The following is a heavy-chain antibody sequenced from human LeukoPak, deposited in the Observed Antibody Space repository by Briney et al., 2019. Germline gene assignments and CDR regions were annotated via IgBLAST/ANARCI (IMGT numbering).Heavy chain of an antibody. D-gene: IGHD4-17*01. J-gene: IGHJ4*02. V-gene: IGHV3-9*01. CDR2: ISWNSGSI. Sequence: GGSLRLSCAASGFTFDDYAMHWVRQSPGKGLEWVSGISWNSGSIGYADSVKGRFTISRDNAKNSLYLQMNSLRGEDTALYYCAKSAYGEGGGNFDYWGQGTLVTVPS. CDR1: GFTFDDYA. CDR3: AKSAYGEGGGNFDY.